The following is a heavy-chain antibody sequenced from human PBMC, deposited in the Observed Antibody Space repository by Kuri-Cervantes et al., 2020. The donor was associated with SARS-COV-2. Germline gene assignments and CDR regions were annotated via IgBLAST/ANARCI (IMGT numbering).Heavy chain of an antibody. Sequence: GGSLRLSCAASGFTFSNAWMSWVRQAPGKGLEWVSAISGSGGSTYYADSVKGRFTISRDNSKNTLYLQMNSLRAEDTAVYYCAKDPVAGTWGDNFDYWGQGTLVTVSS. J-gene: IGHJ4*02. D-gene: IGHD6-19*01. CDR2: ISGSGGST. CDR3: AKDPVAGTWGDNFDY. V-gene: IGHV3-23*01. CDR1: GFTFSNAW.